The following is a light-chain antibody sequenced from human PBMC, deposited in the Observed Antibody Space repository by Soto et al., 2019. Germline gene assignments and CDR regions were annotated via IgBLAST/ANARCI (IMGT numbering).Light chain of an antibody. J-gene: IGKJ1*01. CDR2: GAS. CDR1: QRVSSGY. CDR3: HQYGSSPQT. V-gene: IGKV3-20*01. Sequence: TQSPPTLSASVGDRVTITCLSSQRVSSGYLAWYQQKPGQAPRLIIYGASSRATGIPDRFTGSGSGTDFTLAISRLEPEDFAVFYCHQYGSSPQTFGQGTKVDI.